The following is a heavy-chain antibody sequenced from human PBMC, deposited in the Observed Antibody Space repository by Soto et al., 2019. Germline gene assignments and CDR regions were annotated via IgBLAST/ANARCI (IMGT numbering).Heavy chain of an antibody. CDR2: IDPSGSYT. CDR1: GYSFTSYW. CDR3: ARHVPFVVPAALV. Sequence: GESLKISCKGSGYSFTSYWISWVRQMPGKGLEWMGRIDPSGSYTNYSPSFQGHVTISADKSISTAYLQWSSLKASDTAMYYCARHVPFVVPAALVWGQGTTVTVSS. J-gene: IGHJ6*02. D-gene: IGHD2-2*01. V-gene: IGHV5-10-1*01.